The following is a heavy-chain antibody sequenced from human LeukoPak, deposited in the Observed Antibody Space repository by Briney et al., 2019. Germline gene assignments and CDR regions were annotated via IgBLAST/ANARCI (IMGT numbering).Heavy chain of an antibody. J-gene: IGHJ4*02. D-gene: IGHD4-11*01. Sequence: SETLSLTCTVSGNSISSYYWSWIRQPAGKGLEWIGRICTSGSTNYNPSLKSRVTMSVDTSKNQFSLNLSSVTAADTAFYYCARETTGLARYFDYWGQGTLVTVSS. V-gene: IGHV4-4*07. CDR1: GNSISSYY. CDR2: ICTSGST. CDR3: ARETTGLARYFDY.